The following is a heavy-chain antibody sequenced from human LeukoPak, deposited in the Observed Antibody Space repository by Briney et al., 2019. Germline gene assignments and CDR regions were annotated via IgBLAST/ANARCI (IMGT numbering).Heavy chain of an antibody. J-gene: IGHJ4*02. CDR3: ATQGYSSGWYLYY. V-gene: IGHV4-59*08. D-gene: IGHD6-19*01. Sequence: SETLSLTCTVSGGSISSYYWSWIRQPPGKGLEWIGYIYYSGSTNYTHSLKSRVTISVDTSKNQFSLKLSTVSAADTAVYYCATQGYSSGWYLYYWGQGTLVTVSS. CDR2: IYYSGST. CDR1: GGSISSYY.